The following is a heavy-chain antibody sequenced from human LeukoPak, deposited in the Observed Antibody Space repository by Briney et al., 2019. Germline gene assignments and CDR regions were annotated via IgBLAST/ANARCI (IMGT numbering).Heavy chain of an antibody. V-gene: IGHV4-4*07. CDR1: GGSISRYY. Sequence: SETLSLTCTVSGGSISRYYWSWIRQPAGKGLEWIGRIYTSGSTNYNPSLKSRVTISVDKSKNQFSLKLSSVTAADTGVYYCARGSEGSGWDYWGQGTLVTVSS. CDR3: ARGSEGSGWDY. D-gene: IGHD6-19*01. CDR2: IYTSGST. J-gene: IGHJ4*02.